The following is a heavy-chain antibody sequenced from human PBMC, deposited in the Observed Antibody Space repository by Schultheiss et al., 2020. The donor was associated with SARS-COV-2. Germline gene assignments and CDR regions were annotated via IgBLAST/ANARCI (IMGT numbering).Heavy chain of an antibody. CDR1: GFTFSSYE. CDR3: ARAGLRWVLAY. Sequence: GESLKISCAASGFTFSSYEMNWVRQAPGKGLEWVSYISSSGSTIYYADSVKGRFTISRDNSKNTLYLQMNSLRAEDTAVYYCARAGLRWVLAYWGQGTLVTVSS. CDR2: ISSSGSTI. J-gene: IGHJ4*02. D-gene: IGHD4-23*01. V-gene: IGHV3-48*03.